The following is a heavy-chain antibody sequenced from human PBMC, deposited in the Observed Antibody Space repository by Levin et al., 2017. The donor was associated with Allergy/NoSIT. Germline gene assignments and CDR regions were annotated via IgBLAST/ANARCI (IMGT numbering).Heavy chain of an antibody. D-gene: IGHD3-22*01. CDR2: ISYDGNNK. J-gene: IGHJ4*02. V-gene: IGHV3-30*18. Sequence: LSLTCAASGFTFSSYGMHWVRQAPGKGLEWVAVISYDGNNKYYIDSVKGRFTISRDNSKNTLYLQMNSLRPEDTAVYYCAKGGDNYDFQVGYFDYWGQGTLVTVSS. CDR1: GFTFSSYG. CDR3: AKGGDNYDFQVGYFDY.